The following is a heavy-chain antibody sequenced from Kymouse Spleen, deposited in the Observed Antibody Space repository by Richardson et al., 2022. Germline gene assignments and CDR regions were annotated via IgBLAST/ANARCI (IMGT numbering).Heavy chain of an antibody. J-gene: IGHJ4*02. Sequence: EVQLVESGGGLVQPGGSLKLSCAASGFTFSGSAMHWVRQASGKGLEWVGRIRSKANSYATAYAASVKGRFTISRDDSKNTAYLQMNSLKTEDTAVYYCTRAAAGTYLLDYWGQGTLVTVSS. CDR1: GFTFSGSA. D-gene: IGHD6-13*01. CDR3: TRAAAGTYLLDY. CDR2: IRSKANSYAT. V-gene: IGHV3-73*02.